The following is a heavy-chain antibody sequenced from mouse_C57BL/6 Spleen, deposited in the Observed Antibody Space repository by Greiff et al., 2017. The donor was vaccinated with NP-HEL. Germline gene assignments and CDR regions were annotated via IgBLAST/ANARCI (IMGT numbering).Heavy chain of an antibody. V-gene: IGHV1-82*01. D-gene: IGHD1-1*02. CDR2: IYPGDGDT. CDR1: GYAFSSSW. Sequence: QVQLQQSGPELVKPGASVKISCTASGYAFSSSWMNWVKQRPGKGLEWIGRIYPGDGDTNYNGKFKGKATLTADKSSSTAYMQLSRLTSEDAAVYFCARGGGGFDYWGQGTTLTVSS. J-gene: IGHJ2*01. CDR3: ARGGGGFDY.